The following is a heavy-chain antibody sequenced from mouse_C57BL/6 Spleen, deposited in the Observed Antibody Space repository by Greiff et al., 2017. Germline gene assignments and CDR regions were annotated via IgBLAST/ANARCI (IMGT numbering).Heavy chain of an antibody. V-gene: IGHV2-5*01. CDR2: IWRGGST. D-gene: IGHD2-4*01. CDR1: GFSLTSYG. Sequence: QVQLQQSGPGLVQPSQSLSITCTVSGFSLTSYGVHWVRQSPGTGLEWLGVIWRGGSTDYNAAFMSRLSITKDNSKSQVFFKMNSLQADDTAIDYCAKRSPGDYDYDAMDYWGQGTSGTVSS. CDR3: AKRSPGDYDYDAMDY. J-gene: IGHJ4*01.